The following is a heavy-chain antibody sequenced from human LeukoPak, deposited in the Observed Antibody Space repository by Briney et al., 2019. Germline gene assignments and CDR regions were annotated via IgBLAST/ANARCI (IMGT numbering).Heavy chain of an antibody. D-gene: IGHD6-25*01. CDR1: GFTFSSYA. J-gene: IGHJ4*02. CDR3: AREAGSADH. V-gene: IGHV3-48*01. CDR2: ISASSGTI. Sequence: GGSLRLSCAASGFTFSSYAMNWVRRAPGKGLEWVSYISASSGTIFYADSVKGRFTVSRDNAKNSLYLQMNSLRAEDTGVYYCAREAGSADHWGQGTLVTVSS.